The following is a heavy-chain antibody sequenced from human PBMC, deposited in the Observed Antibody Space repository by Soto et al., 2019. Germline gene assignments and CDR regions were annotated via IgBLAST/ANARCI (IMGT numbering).Heavy chain of an antibody. CDR1: GGSISSGGYY. CDR3: ARGNYYDSSGYNNWFDP. CDR2: IYYSGST. V-gene: IGHV4-31*03. Sequence: SETLSLTCTVSGGSISSGGYYWSWIRQHPGKGLEWIGHIYYSGSTYYNPSLKSRVTISVDTSKNQFSLKLSSVTAADTAVYYCARGNYYDSSGYNNWFDPWGQGTLVTVSS. J-gene: IGHJ5*02. D-gene: IGHD3-22*01.